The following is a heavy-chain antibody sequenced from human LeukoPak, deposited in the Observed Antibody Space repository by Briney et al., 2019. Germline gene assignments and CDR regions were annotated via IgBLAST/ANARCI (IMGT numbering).Heavy chain of an antibody. CDR2: IKQDGSEK. CDR3: AREGQQLGDYFYYYYMDV. V-gene: IGHV3-7*01. CDR1: GFTFSSYW. D-gene: IGHD6-13*01. Sequence: GGSLRLSCAASGFTFSSYWMSWVRQAPGKGLEWVANIKQDGSEKYYVDSVKGRFTISRDNAKNSLYLQMNSLRAEDTAVYYCAREGQQLGDYFYYYYMDVWGKGTTVTISS. J-gene: IGHJ6*03.